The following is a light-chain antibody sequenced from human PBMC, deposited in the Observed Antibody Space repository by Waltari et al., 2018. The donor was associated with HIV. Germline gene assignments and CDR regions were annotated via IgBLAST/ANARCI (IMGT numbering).Light chain of an antibody. V-gene: IGLV3-25*03. J-gene: IGLJ2*01. Sequence: SYELTQPPSVSVSTGQTARITCSGEAFPLPYAYWYQQKPGQAPVLVIYKNSERPSGMPGGFSGSSSGTTGTLTISGVQAEDEADYYCQTADSSGPVVFGGGTKLTVL. CDR3: QTADSSGPVV. CDR1: AFPLPY. CDR2: KNS.